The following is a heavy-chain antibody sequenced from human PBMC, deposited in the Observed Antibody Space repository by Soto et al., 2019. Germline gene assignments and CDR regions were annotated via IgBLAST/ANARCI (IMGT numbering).Heavy chain of an antibody. Sequence: QVQLVQSGAEVKKPGASVKVSCKASGYTFTSYGISWVRQAPGQGLEWMGWISAYNGNTNYAKKLHGRVTMTTDTSTSTGYMELRSLRSDDTAVYYCARDIGPYGNYVVAFDIWGQGTMVTVSS. V-gene: IGHV1-18*01. D-gene: IGHD4-17*01. CDR1: GYTFTSYG. J-gene: IGHJ3*02. CDR3: ARDIGPYGNYVVAFDI. CDR2: ISAYNGNT.